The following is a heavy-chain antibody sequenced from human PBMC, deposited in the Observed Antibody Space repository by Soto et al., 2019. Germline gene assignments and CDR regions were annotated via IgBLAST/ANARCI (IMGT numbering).Heavy chain of an antibody. CDR3: DNNMVRGVFDY. CDR1: GFTFSSYA. CDR2: ISGSGGST. D-gene: IGHD3-10*01. J-gene: IGHJ4*02. V-gene: IGHV3-23*01. Sequence: GGSLRLSCAASGFTFSSYAMSWVRQAPGKGLEWVSAISGSGGSTYSADSVKGRFTISRDNSKNTLYLQMNSLRAEDTAVYYCDNNMVRGVFDYWGQGTLVTVSS.